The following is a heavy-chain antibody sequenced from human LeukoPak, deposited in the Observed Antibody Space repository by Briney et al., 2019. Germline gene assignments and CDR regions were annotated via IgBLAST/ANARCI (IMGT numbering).Heavy chain of an antibody. CDR3: AKAEDYDFWSGYSPAGY. V-gene: IGHV4-39*07. CDR1: GGSISSSSYY. D-gene: IGHD3-3*01. CDR2: IYYSGTT. J-gene: IGHJ4*02. Sequence: SETLSLTCTVSGGSISSSSYYWGWIRQPPGKGLEWIGSIYYSGTTYYNPSLKSRVTISVDTSKNQFSLKLSSLTAADTAVYYCAKAEDYDFWSGYSPAGYWGQGTLVTVSS.